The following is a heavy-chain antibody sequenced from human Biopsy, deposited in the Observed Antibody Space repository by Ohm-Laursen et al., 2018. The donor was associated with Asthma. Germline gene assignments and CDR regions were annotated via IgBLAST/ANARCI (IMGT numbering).Heavy chain of an antibody. J-gene: IGHJ3*02. D-gene: IGHD1-1*01. CDR2: ISKDASTQ. V-gene: IGHV3-30*01. CDR3: VRDGTDDAFDI. Sequence: SLRLSCTATGFSFSNFAIHWVRQAPGKGLEWVGVISKDASTQDYADSVKGRFTMARDNSKNTLDLQMNSLREEDTAVYYCVRDGTDDAFDIWGQGTVVSVPS. CDR1: GFSFSNFA.